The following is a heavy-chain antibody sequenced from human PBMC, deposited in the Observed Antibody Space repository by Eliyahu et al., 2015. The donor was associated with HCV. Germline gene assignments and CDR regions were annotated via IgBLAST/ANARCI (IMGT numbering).Heavy chain of an antibody. CDR2: ISGSGDTT. CDR3: ARETEYSSRSDYRHIFDY. CDR1: GFTFXXHA. Sequence: EVLLLESGGDFVQPGGSLRLSCAASGFTFXXHALNWVRQTPGKGLGWVSVISGSGDTTFYADSVKGHFTISRDNSKNTLYLQMNSLRAEDTAVYYCARETEYSSRSDYRHIFDYWGQGTLVTVSS. J-gene: IGHJ4*02. V-gene: IGHV3-23*01. D-gene: IGHD6-6*01.